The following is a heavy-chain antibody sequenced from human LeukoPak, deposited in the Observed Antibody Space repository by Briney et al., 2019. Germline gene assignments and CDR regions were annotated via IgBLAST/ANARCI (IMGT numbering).Heavy chain of an antibody. J-gene: IGHJ3*02. CDR3: ARGRYYYDFWSGYYGGDAFDI. Sequence: ASVKVSCKASGYTFTSYDINWVRQATGQGLEWMGWMNPNSGNTGYAQKFQGRVTITRNTSISTAYMELSSLRSEDTAVYYCARGRYYYDFWSGYYGGDAFDIWGQGTMVTVSS. V-gene: IGHV1-8*03. CDR1: GYTFTSYD. D-gene: IGHD3-3*01. CDR2: MNPNSGNT.